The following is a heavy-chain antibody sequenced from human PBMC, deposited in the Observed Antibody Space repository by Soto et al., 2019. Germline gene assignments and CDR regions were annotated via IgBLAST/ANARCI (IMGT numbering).Heavy chain of an antibody. CDR3: AHYTTDTYFDV. V-gene: IGHV2-5*02. D-gene: IGHD1-1*01. Sequence: QITLKESSPTLVKPTQTLTLTCSFSGFSLYTGGEGVGWIRQPPGKALEWLALLYWDDTRRYNPSLKNTLTIAKDTSENQVVLTVTDMGPVDTGTYFCAHYTTDTYFDVWGKGATVTVSS. J-gene: IGHJ6*04. CDR2: LYWDDTR. CDR1: GFSLYTGGEG.